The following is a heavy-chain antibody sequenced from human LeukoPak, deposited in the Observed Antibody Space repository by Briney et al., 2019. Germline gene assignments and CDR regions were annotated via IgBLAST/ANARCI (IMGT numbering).Heavy chain of an antibody. J-gene: IGHJ4*02. V-gene: IGHV3-66*01. CDR2: IYSGGSS. CDR3: ARGMGGYGGYDY. CDR1: GFTVSSNY. Sequence: GGSLRLSCAASGFTVSSNYMSWVRQAPGQGLEWVSVIYSGGSSYYADSVKGRFTISRGNSKNTVYLQMNSLRVEDTAVYYCARGMGGYGGYDYWGQGTLVTVSS. D-gene: IGHD5-12*01.